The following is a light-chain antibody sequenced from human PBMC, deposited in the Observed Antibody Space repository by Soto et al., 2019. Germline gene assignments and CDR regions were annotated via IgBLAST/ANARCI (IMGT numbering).Light chain of an antibody. CDR1: ESISTW. CDR2: GAS. J-gene: IGKJ1*01. CDR3: QQYSSYSAWT. V-gene: IGKV1-5*01. Sequence: GDRATITCRASESISTWLAWYQQKPGKAPKLLIYGASSLESGVPPRFSGDGSETDFTLTIRSLQPDDIATYYCQQYSSYSAWTFGEGTKVDI.